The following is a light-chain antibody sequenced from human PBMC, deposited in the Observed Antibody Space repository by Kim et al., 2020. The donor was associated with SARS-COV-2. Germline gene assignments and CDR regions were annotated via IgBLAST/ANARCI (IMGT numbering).Light chain of an antibody. CDR2: ATS. J-gene: IGKJ2*01. V-gene: IGKV1-39*01. CDR1: QTISTY. Sequence: SSSVGDTVTITCRASQTISTYVNWYQQQSGNAPKLLLFATSHLRSEVPSRFSGGRSGTEFTLTITGLQPEDYGSYYCQQTYSTPYTFGQGTKLGD. CDR3: QQTYSTPYT.